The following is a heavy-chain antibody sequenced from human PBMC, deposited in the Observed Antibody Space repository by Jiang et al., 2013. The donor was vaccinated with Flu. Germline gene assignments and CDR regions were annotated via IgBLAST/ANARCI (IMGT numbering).Heavy chain of an antibody. Sequence: GAEVKKPGASVKVSCEASGFSFTYYYINWVRQAPGQGLEWMGWIDPNSGDTNYAQKFQGGVTMTWDTSISTAYMELGRVRSDDTAVYYCASWGGYCSTTTCYYGVDVWGQGTMVTVSS. CDR3: ASWGGYCSTTTCYYGVDV. CDR1: GFSFTYYY. D-gene: IGHD2-2*01. CDR2: IDPNSGDT. J-gene: IGHJ6*02. V-gene: IGHV1-2*02.